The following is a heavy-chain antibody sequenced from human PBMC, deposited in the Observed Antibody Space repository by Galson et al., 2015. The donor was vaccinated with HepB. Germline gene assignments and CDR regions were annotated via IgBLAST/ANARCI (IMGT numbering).Heavy chain of an antibody. J-gene: IGHJ4*02. Sequence: SLRLSCAASGFTFNSYWMHWVRQVPGKGLVWVSRINSDGSYITYADSVKGRFTISRDNAKNTLYLQMNSPRAEDTALYYCARTRGAAAGIFGNWGQGSLVTVSS. V-gene: IGHV3-74*01. CDR3: ARTRGAAAGIFGN. CDR1: GFTFNSYW. CDR2: INSDGSYI. D-gene: IGHD6-13*01.